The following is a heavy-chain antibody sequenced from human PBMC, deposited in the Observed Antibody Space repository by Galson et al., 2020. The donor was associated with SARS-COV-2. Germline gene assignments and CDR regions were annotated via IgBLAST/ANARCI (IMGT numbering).Heavy chain of an antibody. Sequence: ASETLSLTCTVSGGSISSYYWSWIRQPAGKGLEWIGRIYTSGSTNYNPSLKSRVTMSVDTSKNQFSLKLSSVTAADTAVYYCARGGGRGVIGWYFDLWGRGTLVTVSS. V-gene: IGHV4-4*07. CDR3: ARGGGRGVIGWYFDL. CDR1: GGSISSYY. J-gene: IGHJ2*01. CDR2: IYTSGST. D-gene: IGHD3-10*01.